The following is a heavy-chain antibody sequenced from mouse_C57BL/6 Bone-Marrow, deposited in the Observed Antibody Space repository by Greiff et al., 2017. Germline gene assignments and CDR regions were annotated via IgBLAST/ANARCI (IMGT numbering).Heavy chain of an antibody. Sequence: VQLQQSGAELVRPGTSVTMSCKASGYTFTNYWIGWAKQRPGHGLEWIGDIYPGGGYTNYNEKFKGKATLTADKSSSTAYMQFSSLTSEDSAIYYCARSGTRYYYAMDYWGQGTSVTVSS. V-gene: IGHV1-63*01. CDR1: GYTFTNYW. J-gene: IGHJ4*01. D-gene: IGHD4-1*01. CDR3: ARSGTRYYYAMDY. CDR2: IYPGGGYT.